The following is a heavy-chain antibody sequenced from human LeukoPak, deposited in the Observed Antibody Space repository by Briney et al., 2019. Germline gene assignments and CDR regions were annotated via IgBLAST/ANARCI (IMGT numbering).Heavy chain of an antibody. CDR3: AKGKEGRSRDFDY. D-gene: IGHD2-2*01. Sequence: PGGSLRLSCAASGFTFSSYGMHWVRQAPGKGLEGVAFIRYDGSNKYYADSVKGRFTISRDNSKNTLYLQMNSLRAEDTAVYYCAKGKEGRSRDFDYWGQRTLVTVSS. CDR2: IRYDGSNK. V-gene: IGHV3-30*02. J-gene: IGHJ4*02. CDR1: GFTFSSYG.